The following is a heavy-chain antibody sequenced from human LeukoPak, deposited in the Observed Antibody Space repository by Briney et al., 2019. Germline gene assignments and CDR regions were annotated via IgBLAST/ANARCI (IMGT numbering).Heavy chain of an antibody. D-gene: IGHD6-13*01. CDR3: ARGTIAAALVIDY. CDR2: IYPGDSDT. V-gene: IGHV5-51*01. CDR1: GYDFTTYW. Sequence: GESLKISCKGSGYDFTTYWIGWVRQMPGKGLEWMGIIYPGDSDTRYSPSFQGHVTTTADKSISTAYLQWSSPKASDTAMYYCARGTIAAALVIDYWGQGTLVTVSS. J-gene: IGHJ4*02.